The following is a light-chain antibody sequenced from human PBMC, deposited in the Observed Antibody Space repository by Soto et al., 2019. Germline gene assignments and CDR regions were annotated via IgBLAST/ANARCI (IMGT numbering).Light chain of an antibody. CDR1: SSDVGGYNY. J-gene: IGLJ1*01. CDR2: EVS. CDR3: SSYTSSSTYV. V-gene: IGLV2-14*01. Sequence: QSALTQPASVSGSPGQSITISCTGTSSDVGGYNYVSWYQQHTGKAPKLMIYEVSNRPSGVSNRFSGSKSGNTASLTISGLQAEDEADYYCSSYTSSSTYVLGNGTKVTV.